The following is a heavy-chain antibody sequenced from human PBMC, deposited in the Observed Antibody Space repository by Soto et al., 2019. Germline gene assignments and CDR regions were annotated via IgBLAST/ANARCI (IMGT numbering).Heavy chain of an antibody. J-gene: IGHJ5*02. V-gene: IGHV1-46*01. CDR3: ARDLAASDL. Sequence: ASVKVSCKASGYTFINYYIHWVRQAPGQGLEWMAIINPMGGSTNYAQEFQGRVTLTSDTSTSTVYMELSSLRFEDTALFYCARDLAASDLWGQGTLVTVSS. CDR1: GYTFINYY. D-gene: IGHD6-6*01. CDR2: INPMGGST.